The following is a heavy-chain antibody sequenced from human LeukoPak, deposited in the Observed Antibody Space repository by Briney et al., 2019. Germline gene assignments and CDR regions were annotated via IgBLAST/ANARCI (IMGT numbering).Heavy chain of an antibody. D-gene: IGHD6-13*01. CDR1: GFTFSSYA. V-gene: IGHV3-30-3*01. CDR2: ISYDGSNK. CDR3: AGPFQYSSSWREYFQH. J-gene: IGHJ1*01. Sequence: PGGSLRLSCAASGFTFSSYAMHWVRQAPGKGLEWVAVISYDGSNKYYADSVKGRFTISRDNSKNTLYLQMNSLRAEDTAVYYCAGPFQYSSSWREYFQHWGQGTLVTVSS.